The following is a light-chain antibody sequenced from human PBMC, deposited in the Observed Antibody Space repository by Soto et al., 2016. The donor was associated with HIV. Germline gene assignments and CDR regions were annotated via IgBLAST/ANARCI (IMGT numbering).Light chain of an antibody. CDR1: NIGSQS. Sequence: SYVLTQPPSVSVAPGKTARISCGGNNIGSQSVHWYQQKSGQAPVLVVYEDRDRPSGIPERFSGSKSGNTATLTISRVEAGDEADYYCQVWDSNSDHPFVFGTGTKVTVL. CDR2: EDR. CDR3: QVWDSNSDHPFV. V-gene: IGLV3-21*03. J-gene: IGLJ1*01.